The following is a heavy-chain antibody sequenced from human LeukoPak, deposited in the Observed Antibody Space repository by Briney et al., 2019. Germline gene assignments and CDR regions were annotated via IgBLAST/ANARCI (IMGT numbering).Heavy chain of an antibody. D-gene: IGHD1-26*01. J-gene: IGHJ5*02. CDR2: INPSGGST. V-gene: IGHV1-46*01. CDR1: GYTFTSYD. Sequence: VASVKVSCKASGYTFTSYDINWVRQATGQGLEWMGIINPSGGSTSYAQKFQGRVTMTRDMSTSTDFMELSSLRSEDTAVYYCARDNSVGDNAWWFDPWGQGTLVTVSS. CDR3: ARDNSVGDNAWWFDP.